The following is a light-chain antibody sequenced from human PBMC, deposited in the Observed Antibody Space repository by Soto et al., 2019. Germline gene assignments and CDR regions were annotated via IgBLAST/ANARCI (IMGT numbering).Light chain of an antibody. J-gene: IGKJ4*01. CDR1: QSVSSSY. Sequence: EIVLPQYPGTLSLSPGERATLSCSASQSVSSSYLAWYQQIPGQAPRLLIYGASSRATGIPDRFSGSGSGTDFTLTISRLEPEDFAIYYCQQRSNWPLTFGGGTKVDI. V-gene: IGKV3D-20*02. CDR2: GAS. CDR3: QQRSNWPLT.